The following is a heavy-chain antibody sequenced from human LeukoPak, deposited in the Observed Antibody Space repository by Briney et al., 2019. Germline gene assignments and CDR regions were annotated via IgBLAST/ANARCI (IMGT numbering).Heavy chain of an antibody. V-gene: IGHV4-59*01. D-gene: IGHD6-13*01. CDR2: IYYSGNT. Sequence: SETVTLTCTVSGASITNYYWSWLRQSPGKGLEGIGYIYYSGNTDYNPSLKSRVTISADTSKNQFSLKMSSMTAADTAVYYCAREREYSSSWYFDYWGQGATVTVSP. J-gene: IGHJ4*02. CDR3: AREREYSSSWYFDY. CDR1: GASITNYY.